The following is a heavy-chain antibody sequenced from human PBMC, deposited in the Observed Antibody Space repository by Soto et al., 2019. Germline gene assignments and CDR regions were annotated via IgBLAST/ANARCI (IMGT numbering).Heavy chain of an antibody. CDR3: ARDRLRYNWNDFPYYYYGIDV. D-gene: IGHD1-1*01. J-gene: IGHJ6*02. CDR1: GFTFSSYA. CDR2: ISYDGSNK. V-gene: IGHV3-30-3*01. Sequence: QVQLVESGGGVVQPGRSLRLSCAASGFTFSSYAMHWVRQAPGKGLEWVAVISYDGSNKYYADSVKGRFTISRDNSKNTLYLQMKSLRAEDTAVYYCARDRLRYNWNDFPYYYYGIDVWGQGTTVTVSS.